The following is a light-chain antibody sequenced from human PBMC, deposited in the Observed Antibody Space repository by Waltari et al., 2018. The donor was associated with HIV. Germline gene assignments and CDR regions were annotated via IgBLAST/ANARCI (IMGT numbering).Light chain of an antibody. Sequence: AIRMTQSPSSFSASTRDRVTITCRASQDISSYLAWYQHKPGKAPTLLINAASTLQTGFPSGVNSSGSGTDFTLTISCLQAEELATYYCQQYYNYPRTFGQGTRVEIK. J-gene: IGKJ1*01. CDR3: QQYYNYPRT. CDR1: QDISSY. CDR2: AAS. V-gene: IGKV1-8*01.